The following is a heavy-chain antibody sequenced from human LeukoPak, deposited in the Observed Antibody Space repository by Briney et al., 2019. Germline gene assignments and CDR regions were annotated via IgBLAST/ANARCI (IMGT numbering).Heavy chain of an antibody. Sequence: GGSLRLSCAASGFTFDDYGMSWVRQAPGKGLEWVSDINWNGGSTGYADSVMGRFTISRDNAKKSLYLQMNSLGAEDTALYYCARASSLSQRAFDIWGQGTMVTVSS. CDR1: GFTFDDYG. CDR3: ARASSLSQRAFDI. V-gene: IGHV3-20*04. J-gene: IGHJ3*02. D-gene: IGHD1-26*01. CDR2: INWNGGST.